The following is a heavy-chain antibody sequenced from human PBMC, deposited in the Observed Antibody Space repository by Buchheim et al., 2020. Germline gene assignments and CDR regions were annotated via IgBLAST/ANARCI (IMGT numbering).Heavy chain of an antibody. D-gene: IGHD5-12*01. CDR1: GGAISSYY. V-gene: IGHV4-59*01. CDR3: ARGFSAYDLYFDY. J-gene: IGHJ4*02. Sequence: QVQLQESGPGLVKPSETLSLTCAVSGGAISSYYWSWIRQSPGKGLEGIGYVYHDGSTSYHAALKSRVTMSVETSKNRFSLKLTSVTAADTAVYYCARGFSAYDLYFDYWGQGT. CDR2: VYHDGST.